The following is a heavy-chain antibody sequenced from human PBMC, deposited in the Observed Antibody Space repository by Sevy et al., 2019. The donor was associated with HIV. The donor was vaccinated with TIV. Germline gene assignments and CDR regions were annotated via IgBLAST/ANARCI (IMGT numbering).Heavy chain of an antibody. D-gene: IGHD3-22*01. J-gene: IGHJ4*02. Sequence: GESLKISCKGSGYTFTNSWIGWVRQMPGKGLEWMGVIYPADSETRHSPSFQGQVTISADKSTSTAYLQWGSLKASDTAMYYCAGGLSMIAGRVDYWAQGALVTVSS. CDR2: IYPADSET. V-gene: IGHV5-51*01. CDR1: GYTFTNSW. CDR3: AGGLSMIAGRVDY.